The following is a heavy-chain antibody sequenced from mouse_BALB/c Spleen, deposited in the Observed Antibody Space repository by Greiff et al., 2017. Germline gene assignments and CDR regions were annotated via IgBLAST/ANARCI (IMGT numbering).Heavy chain of an antibody. J-gene: IGHJ3*01. Sequence: EVMLVESGGGLVQPGGSRKLSCAASGFTFSSFGMHWVRQAPEKGLVWVAYISSGSSTIYYADTVKGRFTISRDNPKNTLFLQMTSLRSEDTAMYYCARDYYGSSGFAYWGQGTLVTVSA. D-gene: IGHD1-1*01. V-gene: IGHV5-17*02. CDR2: ISSGSSTI. CDR3: ARDYYGSSGFAY. CDR1: GFTFSSFG.